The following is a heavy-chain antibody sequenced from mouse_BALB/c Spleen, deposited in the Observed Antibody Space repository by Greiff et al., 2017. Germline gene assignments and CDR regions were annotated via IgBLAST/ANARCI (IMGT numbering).Heavy chain of an antibody. D-gene: IGHD2-4*01. CDR2: IRSKSNNYAT. Sequence: EADGGLVQPKGSLKLSCAASGFTFNTNAMNWVRQAPGKGLEWVARIRSKSNNYATYYADSVKDRFTISRDDSQSMLYLQMNNLKTEDTAMYYCVRDKDYDAWFAYWGQGTLVTVSA. V-gene: IGHV10S3*01. CDR3: VRDKDYDAWFAY. CDR1: GFTFNTNA. J-gene: IGHJ3*01.